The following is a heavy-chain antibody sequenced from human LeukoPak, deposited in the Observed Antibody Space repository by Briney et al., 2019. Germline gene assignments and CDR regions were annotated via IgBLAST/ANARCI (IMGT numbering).Heavy chain of an antibody. D-gene: IGHD6-13*01. V-gene: IGHV1-2*02. CDR3: AREVAGGTGGY. J-gene: IGHJ4*02. Sequence: ASVKVSCKASGYTFTDYYIHWMRQAPGQGLEWMGWINPNSGGTNYAQSFQGRVTMNRDTSITTVYMELNSLRSDDTAVYYCAREVAGGTGGYWGQGALVTVSS. CDR1: GYTFTDYY. CDR2: INPNSGGT.